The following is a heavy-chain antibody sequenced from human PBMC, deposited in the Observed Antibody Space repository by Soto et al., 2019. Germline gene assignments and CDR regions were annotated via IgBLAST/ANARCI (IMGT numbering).Heavy chain of an antibody. V-gene: IGHV1-69*01. Sequence: QVQLVQSGAEVKKPGSSVKVSCKASGGTFSSYAISWVRQAPGQGLEWMGGIIPISGTANYAQKFTGRVTITADESTSTAYMELSSLRSEDTAVYYCARSQGSSTSLAIYYYYYYGMDVWGQGTTVTVS. D-gene: IGHD2-2*01. CDR3: ARSQGSSTSLAIYYYYYYGMDV. CDR1: GGTFSSYA. CDR2: IIPISGTA. J-gene: IGHJ6*02.